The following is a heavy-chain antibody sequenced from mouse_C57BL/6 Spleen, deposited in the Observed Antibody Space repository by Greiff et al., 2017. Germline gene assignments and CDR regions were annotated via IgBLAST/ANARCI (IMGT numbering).Heavy chain of an antibody. CDR1: GYTFTSYW. V-gene: IGHV1-64*01. CDR3: ARPYYGSISAWFAY. J-gene: IGHJ3*01. CDR2: IHPNSGST. Sequence: QVQLQQPGAELVKPGASVKLSCKASGYTFTSYWMHWVKQRPGQGLEWIGMIHPNSGSTNYNEKFKSKATLTVDKSSSTAYMQLSSLTSEDSAVXYWARPYYGSISAWFAYWGQGTLVTVSA. D-gene: IGHD1-1*01.